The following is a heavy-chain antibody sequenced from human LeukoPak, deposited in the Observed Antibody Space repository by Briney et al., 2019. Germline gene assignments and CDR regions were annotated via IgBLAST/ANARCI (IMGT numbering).Heavy chain of an antibody. CDR3: ARYSLGWFGY. Sequence: SETLSLTCTVSGGSISSSSYYWAWIRQPPGKGLEWIGSLYYSGSTYYNPSLKSRVTISVDTSKNQFSLKLSSVTAADTAVYYCARYSLGWFGYWGQGTLVTVSS. J-gene: IGHJ4*02. CDR2: LYYSGST. D-gene: IGHD2-15*01. V-gene: IGHV4-39*01. CDR1: GGSISSSSYY.